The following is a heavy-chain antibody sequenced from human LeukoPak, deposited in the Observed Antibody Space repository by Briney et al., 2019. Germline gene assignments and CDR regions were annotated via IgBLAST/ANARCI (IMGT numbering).Heavy chain of an antibody. J-gene: IGHJ4*02. V-gene: IGHV4-59*08. D-gene: IGHD3-9*01. CDR3: ARHLVSSLPTGLDY. CDR2: IHYSGTA. CDR1: GGSISGYS. Sequence: SETLSLTCTVSGGSISGYSWSWIRQPPGEGLEYIGYIHYSGTANYTPSLRSRVTISVDTPKNQFSLTLTSVTAGDTAVYYCARHLVSSLPTGLDYWGQGALVTVSS.